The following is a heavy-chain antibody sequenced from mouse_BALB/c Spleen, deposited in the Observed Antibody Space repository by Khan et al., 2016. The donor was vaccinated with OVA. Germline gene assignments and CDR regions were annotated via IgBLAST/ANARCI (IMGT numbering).Heavy chain of an antibody. D-gene: IGHD1-1*01. J-gene: IGHJ2*01. CDR1: GYSITSGYN. CDR3: ARDYFGNGYFDY. V-gene: IGHV3-6*02. Sequence: VQLQESGPGLVKPSQSLSLTCSVTGYSITSGYNWNWIRQFPGNKLEWMGYISYDGSNNYNPSLKNRISITRDTSKNQFFLKLNSVTTEDTATYYCARDYFGNGYFDYWGQGTTLTVSS. CDR2: ISYDGSN.